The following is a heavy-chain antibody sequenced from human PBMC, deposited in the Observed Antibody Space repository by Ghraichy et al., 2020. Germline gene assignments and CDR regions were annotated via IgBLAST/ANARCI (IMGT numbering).Heavy chain of an antibody. D-gene: IGHD2-15*01. CDR1: AFTFSSHW. J-gene: IGHJ6*02. CDR2: VKQDGSEK. CDR3: ARDGNKGYCRGGSCYGSYYFCMDV. Sequence: GGSLRLSCAASAFTFSSHWMTWVRQAPGKGLEWVANVKQDGSEKYYVDSVKGRFTISRDNTRNVVYLQMNSLRAEDTATYYCARDGNKGYCRGGSCYGSYYFCMDVWGQGTTVTVSS. V-gene: IGHV3-7*01.